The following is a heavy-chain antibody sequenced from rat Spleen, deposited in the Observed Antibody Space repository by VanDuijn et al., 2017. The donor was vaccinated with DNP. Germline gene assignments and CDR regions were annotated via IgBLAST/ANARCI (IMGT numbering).Heavy chain of an antibody. CDR1: GFSLNIYH. Sequence: QVQLRESGPGLVQPSETLSLTCTVSGFSLNIYHVHWVRQTPGKGLEWMGVMWSDGDASSNSALKSRLSISRDISKRQVFLKMHSLQTEDTATYFFARGIPDFDYWGQGVMVTVSS. D-gene: IGHD2-2*01. CDR3: ARGIPDFDY. V-gene: IGHV2-32*01. CDR2: MWSDGDA. J-gene: IGHJ2*01.